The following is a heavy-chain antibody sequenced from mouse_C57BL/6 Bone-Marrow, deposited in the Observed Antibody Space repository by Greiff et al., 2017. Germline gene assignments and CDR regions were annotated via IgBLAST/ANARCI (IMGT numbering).Heavy chain of an antibody. CDR2: INPNNGGT. CDR1: GYTFTDYN. V-gene: IGHV1-22*01. CDR3: ARQDYGSSTWFAY. Sequence: VQLQQSGPELVKPGASVKMSCKASGYTFTDYNMHWVKQSHGKSLEWIGYINPNNGGTSYNQKFKGKATLTVNKSSSTAYMELRSLTSEDSAVYYWARQDYGSSTWFAYWGKGTLVTVSA. D-gene: IGHD1-1*01. J-gene: IGHJ3*01.